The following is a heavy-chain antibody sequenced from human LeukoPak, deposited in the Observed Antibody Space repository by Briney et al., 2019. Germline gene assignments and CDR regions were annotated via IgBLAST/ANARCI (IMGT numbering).Heavy chain of an antibody. V-gene: IGHV1-46*01. J-gene: IGHJ3*02. CDR1: GYTFTSYG. D-gene: IGHD6-6*01. CDR3: ARGGGDSSSSVAFDI. Sequence: ASVRVSCKASGYTFTSYGISWVRQAPGQGLEWMGIINPSGGSTSYAQKFQGRVTMTRDMSTSTVYMELSSLRSEDTAVYYCARGGGDSSSSVAFDIWGQGTMVTVSS. CDR2: INPSGGST.